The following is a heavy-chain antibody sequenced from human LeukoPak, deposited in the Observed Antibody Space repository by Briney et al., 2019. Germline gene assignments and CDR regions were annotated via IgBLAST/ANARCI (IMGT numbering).Heavy chain of an antibody. V-gene: IGHV4-59*12. J-gene: IGHJ4*02. CDR2: IYYSGST. Sequence: SETLSLTCTVSGGSISSYYWSWIRQPPGKGLEWIGNIYYSGSTNYNPSLKSRVTISVDTSKNQFSLKLSSVTAADTAVYYCARDRQGLDYWGQGTLVTVSS. CDR1: GGSISSYY. CDR3: ARDRQGLDY.